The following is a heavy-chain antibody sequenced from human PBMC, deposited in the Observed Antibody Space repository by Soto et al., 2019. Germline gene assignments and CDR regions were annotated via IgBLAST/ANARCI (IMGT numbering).Heavy chain of an antibody. D-gene: IGHD3-3*01. CDR1: GGSISSYY. J-gene: IGHJ4*02. CDR2: IYYSGST. CDR3: ARRGLLRIIDY. Sequence: SETLSLTCTVSGGSISSYYWSWIRQPPGKGLEWIGYIYYSGSTNYNPSLKSRVTISVDTSKNQFSLKLSSVTAADTAVYYCARRGLLRIIDYWGQGTLVTVSS. V-gene: IGHV4-59*01.